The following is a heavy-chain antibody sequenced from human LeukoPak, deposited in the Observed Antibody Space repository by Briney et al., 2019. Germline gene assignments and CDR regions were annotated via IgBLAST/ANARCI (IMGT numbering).Heavy chain of an antibody. D-gene: IGHD5-18*01. CDR3: ARDPGYGLDY. V-gene: IGHV3-9*01. CDR1: GFTFDDYA. J-gene: IGHJ4*02. Sequence: PGRSLRLSCAASGFTFDDYAMPWVRQAPGKGLEWVSGISWNSGSIGYADSVKGRFTISRDNAKNSLYLQMNSLRAEDTAVYYCARDPGYGLDYWGQGTLVTVSS. CDR2: ISWNSGSI.